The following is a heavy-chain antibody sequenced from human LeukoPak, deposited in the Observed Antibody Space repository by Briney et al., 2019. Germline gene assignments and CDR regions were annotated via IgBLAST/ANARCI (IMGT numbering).Heavy chain of an antibody. CDR1: GGSISSSPYY. CDR3: AKGAGGFSYYNWFDP. Sequence: SETLSLTCTVSGGSISSSPYYWGWIRQPPGKGLEWIGSIYYSGTTHYNLSLESRVTISVDTSKNQFSLKLASVTAADTAIYYCAKGAGGFSYYNWFDPWGQGTLVTVSS. J-gene: IGHJ5*02. V-gene: IGHV4-39*07. D-gene: IGHD5-18*01. CDR2: IYYSGTT.